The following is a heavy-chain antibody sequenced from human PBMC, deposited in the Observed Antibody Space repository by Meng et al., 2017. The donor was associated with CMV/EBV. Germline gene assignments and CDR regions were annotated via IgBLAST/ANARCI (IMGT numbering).Heavy chain of an antibody. CDR2: INSDGSST. V-gene: IGHV3-74*01. Sequence: GGSLRLSCAASGFTFSSYRMHWVRQAPGKGLVWVSRINSDGSSTSYADSVKGRFTISRDNAKNTLYLQMNSLRAEDTAVYYCSRDGGQFGELSYGMDVWGQGTTVTVSS. CDR3: SRDGGQFGELSYGMDV. CDR1: GFTFSSYR. J-gene: IGHJ6*02. D-gene: IGHD3-10*01.